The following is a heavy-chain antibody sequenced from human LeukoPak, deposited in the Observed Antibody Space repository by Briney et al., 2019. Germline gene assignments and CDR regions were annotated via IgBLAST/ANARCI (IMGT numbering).Heavy chain of an antibody. Sequence: GASVKVSCKASGYTFTGYYMHWVRQAPGQGLEWMGWINPNSGGTNYAQKFQGWVTMTRDTSISTAYMELSRLRSEDTAVYYCARDSAITIFGVGQTNWFDPWGQGTLVTVSS. V-gene: IGHV1-2*04. CDR2: INPNSGGT. CDR1: GYTFTGYY. J-gene: IGHJ5*02. CDR3: ARDSAITIFGVGQTNWFDP. D-gene: IGHD3-3*01.